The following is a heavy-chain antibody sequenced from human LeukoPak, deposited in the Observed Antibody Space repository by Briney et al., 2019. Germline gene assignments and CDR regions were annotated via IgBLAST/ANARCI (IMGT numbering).Heavy chain of an antibody. CDR1: GGSFSGYY. J-gene: IGHJ4*02. CDR3: ARVPSPTYYDILTGYYTPVKSSDY. D-gene: IGHD3-9*01. V-gene: IGHV4-34*01. Sequence: PSETLSLTCAVYGGSFSGYYWSWIRQPPGKGLEWIGEINHSGSTNYNPSLKSRVTISVDTSKNQFSLKMSPLTAADTAVYYCARVPSPTYYDILTGYYTPVKSSDYWGQGTLVTVSS. CDR2: INHSGST.